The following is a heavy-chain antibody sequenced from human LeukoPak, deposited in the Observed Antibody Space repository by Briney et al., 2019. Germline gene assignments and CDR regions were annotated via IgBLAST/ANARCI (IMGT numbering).Heavy chain of an antibody. CDR1: GGSFSGYY. V-gene: IGHV4-34*01. J-gene: IGHJ2*01. Sequence: SETLSLTCAVYGGSFSGYYWSWIRQPPGKGLEWIGEINHSGSTNYNPSLKSRVTISVDTSKNQFSLKLSSVTAADTAVYYCARGLVAAAIFRSYWYFDLWGRGTLVTVSP. D-gene: IGHD6-13*01. CDR2: INHSGST. CDR3: ARGLVAAAIFRSYWYFDL.